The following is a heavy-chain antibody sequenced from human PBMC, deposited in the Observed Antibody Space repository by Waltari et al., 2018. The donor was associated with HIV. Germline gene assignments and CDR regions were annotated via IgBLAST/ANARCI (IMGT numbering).Heavy chain of an antibody. Sequence: EVQLVESGGGLVQPGGSLRISCAASGFTFRCFSIYWVRQAPGKGLELVSYISSSSSTIYYADSVKGRFTISRDNAKNSLYLQMNSLRAEDTAVYYCARDRGVECSGGSCYYYYGMDVWGQGTTVTVSS. CDR1: GFTFRCFS. CDR3: ARDRGVECSGGSCYYYYGMDV. J-gene: IGHJ6*02. V-gene: IGHV3-48*04. D-gene: IGHD2-15*01. CDR2: ISSSSSTI.